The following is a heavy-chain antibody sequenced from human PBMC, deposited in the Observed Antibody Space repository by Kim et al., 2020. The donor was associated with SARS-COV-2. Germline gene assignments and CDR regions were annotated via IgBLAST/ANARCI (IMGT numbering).Heavy chain of an antibody. CDR3: ASAGSSSWTKNAFDI. D-gene: IGHD6-13*01. V-gene: IGHV4-39*01. CDR1: GGSISSSSYY. Sequence: SETLSLTCTVSGGSISSSSYYWGWIRQPPGKGLEWNGSIYYSGNTYYNPSLRSRVTIYVDTSKNQFSLKLSSVTAADTAVYYCASAGSSSWTKNAFDIW. CDR2: IYYSGNT. J-gene: IGHJ3*02.